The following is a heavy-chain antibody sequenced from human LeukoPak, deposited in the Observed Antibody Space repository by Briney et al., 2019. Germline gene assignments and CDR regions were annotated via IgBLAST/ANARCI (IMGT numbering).Heavy chain of an antibody. CDR3: ARVKGNNGDYVDFDY. CDR1: GFTFSSYW. Sequence: GGSLKLPCAASGFTFSSYWIHWARQGPGKGLVWASRIKSDGTSAIYADSVQGRFTISRDNAKNTLYLQMNSLRAEDTAVYYCARVKGNNGDYVDFDYWGQGTLVTVSS. J-gene: IGHJ4*02. V-gene: IGHV3-74*01. D-gene: IGHD4-17*01. CDR2: IKSDGTSA.